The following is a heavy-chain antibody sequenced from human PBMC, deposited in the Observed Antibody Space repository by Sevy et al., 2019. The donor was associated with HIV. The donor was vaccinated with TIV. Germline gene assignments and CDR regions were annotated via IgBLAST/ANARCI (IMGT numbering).Heavy chain of an antibody. J-gene: IGHJ4*02. Sequence: GGSLRLSCAASGFTFTGSTMYWVRQASGKGLEWVARIRSRAKTYAAAYAASVKGRFTISRDHSRNTAYLQMNSLKTEDTAVYYCSSQRTIAVAGDYFDYWGQGTLVTVSS. CDR2: IRSRAKTYAA. V-gene: IGHV3-73*01. D-gene: IGHD6-19*01. CDR3: SSQRTIAVAGDYFDY. CDR1: GFTFTGST.